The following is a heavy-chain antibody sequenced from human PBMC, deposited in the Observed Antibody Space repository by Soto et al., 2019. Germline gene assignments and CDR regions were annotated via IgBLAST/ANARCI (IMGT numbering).Heavy chain of an antibody. CDR3: ARVFEHRRSSGDF. CDR2: IIPIFGTA. V-gene: IGHV1-69*13. CDR1: GGTFSNYA. D-gene: IGHD6-6*01. J-gene: IGHJ4*02. Sequence: ASVKVSCKASGGTFSNYAINWVRQAPGQGLAWMGGIIPIFGTANYAQKFQGRVTITADESTSTAYMDLSSLRSEDTAVYYCARVFEHRRSSGDFWGPGTPVTVSS.